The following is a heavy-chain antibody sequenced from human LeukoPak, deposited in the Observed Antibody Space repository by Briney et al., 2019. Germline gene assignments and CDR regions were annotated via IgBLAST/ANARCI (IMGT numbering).Heavy chain of an antibody. CDR1: GGSISSGGYS. J-gene: IGHJ4*02. Sequence: SQTLSLTCAVSGGSISSGGYSWSWIRQPPGKGLEWIGYIYHNGNTYYSPSLKSRATISVDRSKNQLSLKLSSVTAADTAMYYCASGGYSYGFDYWGQGTLVTVSS. D-gene: IGHD5-18*01. CDR3: ASGGYSYGFDY. CDR2: IYHNGNT. V-gene: IGHV4-30-2*01.